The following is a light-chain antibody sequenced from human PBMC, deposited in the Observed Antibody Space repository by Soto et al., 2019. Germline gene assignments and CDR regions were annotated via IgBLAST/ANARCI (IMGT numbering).Light chain of an antibody. CDR1: SSDVGGYNY. Sequence: QSALTQPASVSGSPGQSITISCTGTSSDVGGYNYVSWYQQHPGKAPKLMIYEVRNRPLGVSNRFSGSKSGNTASLTISGLQAEDEADYYCTSYTSSSTLDVFGTGTKLTVL. CDR2: EVR. V-gene: IGLV2-14*01. J-gene: IGLJ1*01. CDR3: TSYTSSSTLDV.